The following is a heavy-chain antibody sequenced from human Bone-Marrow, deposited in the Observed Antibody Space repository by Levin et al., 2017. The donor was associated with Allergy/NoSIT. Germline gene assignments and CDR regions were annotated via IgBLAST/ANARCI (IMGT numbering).Heavy chain of an antibody. CDR1: GFTFSSYG. V-gene: IGHV3-33*01. J-gene: IGHJ6*02. D-gene: IGHD4-17*01. Sequence: PGGSLRLSCAASGFTFSSYGMHWVRQAPGKGLEWVAVIWYDGSNKYYADSVKGRFTISRDNSKNTLYLQMNSLRAEDTAVYYCARDKLTTVIRVNKPTTEDYYYGMDVWGQGTTVTVSS. CDR3: ARDKLTTVIRVNKPTTEDYYYGMDV. CDR2: IWYDGSNK.